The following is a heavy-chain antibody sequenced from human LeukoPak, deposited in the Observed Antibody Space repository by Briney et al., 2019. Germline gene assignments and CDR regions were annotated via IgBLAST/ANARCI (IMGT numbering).Heavy chain of an antibody. J-gene: IGHJ3*02. Sequence: GRSLRLSCAASGFTFSSYGMNWVRQAPGKGLEWVAYISSSSNIMYHADSVKGRFTISRDNAKNSLYLQMNSLRDEDTAVYYCARDFRNSHRLDIWGQGTLVTVSS. CDR1: GFTFSSYG. V-gene: IGHV3-48*02. CDR2: ISSSSNIM. D-gene: IGHD4-11*01. CDR3: ARDFRNSHRLDI.